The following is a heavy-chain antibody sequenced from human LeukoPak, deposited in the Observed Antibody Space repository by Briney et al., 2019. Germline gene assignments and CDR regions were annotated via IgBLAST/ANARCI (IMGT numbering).Heavy chain of an antibody. Sequence: GSLRLSFAASGFTFSSYSMNWVRPAPGKGREWVSSISSSSSYIYYADSVKGRFTISRDNARNSLYLQMNSLRAEDTAVYYCARDARLVGADYWGQGTLVTVSS. CDR2: ISSSSSYI. J-gene: IGHJ4*02. V-gene: IGHV3-21*01. D-gene: IGHD1-26*01. CDR1: GFTFSSYS. CDR3: ARDARLVGADY.